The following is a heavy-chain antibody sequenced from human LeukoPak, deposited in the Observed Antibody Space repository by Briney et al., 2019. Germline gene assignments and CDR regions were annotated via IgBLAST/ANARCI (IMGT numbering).Heavy chain of an antibody. Sequence: GGSLRLSCAASGFTFSSYAMSWVRQAPGKGLEWVSAISGSGGSTYYADSVKGRFTISRDNSKNTLYLQMNNLRAEDTALDYFAKSPPRFRVVGKDAFDNWGQGTMVTVSS. CDR3: AKSPPRFRVVGKDAFDN. CDR1: GFTFSSYA. J-gene: IGHJ3*02. V-gene: IGHV3-23*01. CDR2: ISGSGGST. D-gene: IGHD3-10*01.